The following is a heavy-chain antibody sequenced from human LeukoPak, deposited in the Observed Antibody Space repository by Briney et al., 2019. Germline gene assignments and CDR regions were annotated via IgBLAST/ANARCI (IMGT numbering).Heavy chain of an antibody. CDR1: GGSISSYY. D-gene: IGHD3-10*01. J-gene: IGHJ5*02. Sequence: SETLSLTCTVSGGSISSYYRSWIRQPPGKGLEWIGYIYYSGSTNYNPSLKSRVTISVDTSKNQFSLKLSSVTAADTAVYYCARTTVRGVNNWFDPWGQGTLVTVSS. CDR2: IYYSGST. V-gene: IGHV4-59*01. CDR3: ARTTVRGVNNWFDP.